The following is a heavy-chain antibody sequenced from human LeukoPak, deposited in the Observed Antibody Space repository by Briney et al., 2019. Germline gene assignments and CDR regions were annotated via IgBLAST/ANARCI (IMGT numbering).Heavy chain of an antibody. Sequence: ASVKVSCKASGYTFTGYYMHWVRQAPGQGLEWMGWISAYNGNTNYAQKLQGRVTMTTDTSTSTAYMELRSLRSDDTAVYYCATRGGSYYGYWGQGTLVTVSS. CDR1: GYTFTGYY. V-gene: IGHV1-18*04. CDR3: ATRGGSYYGY. D-gene: IGHD1-26*01. J-gene: IGHJ4*02. CDR2: ISAYNGNT.